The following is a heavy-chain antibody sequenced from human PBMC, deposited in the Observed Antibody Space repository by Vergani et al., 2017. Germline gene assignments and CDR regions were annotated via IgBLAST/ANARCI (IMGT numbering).Heavy chain of an antibody. CDR1: GYSCTSYW. V-gene: IGHV5-10-1*03. J-gene: IGHJ5*02. CDR3: ARVGWSYYDSSGYYYAPGGWFDP. D-gene: IGHD3-22*01. Sequence: EVQLVQSGAEVKKHGESLRISCKGSGYSCTSYWISWVRQMTVKSLEWMGRIDPSDSYTNYSPSFQGHVTISADKSISTAYLQWSSLKASDTAMYYCARVGWSYYDSSGYYYAPGGWFDPWGQGTLVTVSS. CDR2: IDPSDSYT.